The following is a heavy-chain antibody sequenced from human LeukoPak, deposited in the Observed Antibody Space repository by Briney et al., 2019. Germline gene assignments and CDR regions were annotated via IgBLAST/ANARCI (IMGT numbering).Heavy chain of an antibody. CDR3: ASLEMATTYFDY. CDR2: IYYSGST. J-gene: IGHJ4*02. CDR1: GGSISTYY. V-gene: IGHV4-59*08. Sequence: SETLSLTCTVSGGSISTYYWSWIRQPPGKGLEWIGYIYYSGSTYYNPSLKSRVTISVDTSKNQFSLKLSSVTAADTAVYYCASLEMATTYFDYWGQGTLVTVSS. D-gene: IGHD5-24*01.